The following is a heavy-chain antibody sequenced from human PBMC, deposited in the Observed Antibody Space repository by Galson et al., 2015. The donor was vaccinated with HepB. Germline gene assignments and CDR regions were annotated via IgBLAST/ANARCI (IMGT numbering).Heavy chain of an antibody. CDR2: ISDDGSNK. Sequence: SLRLSCAASEFTFSSYGMHWVRQAPGKGLEWVAVISDDGSNKYYADSVRGRFTISRDYYKNTLYLQVNSLRGEDTAVYYWAKQHTSSWVYHSGMDVWGRGTTVTISS. V-gene: IGHV3-30*18. D-gene: IGHD6-13*01. CDR3: AKQHTSSWVYHSGMDV. J-gene: IGHJ6*02. CDR1: EFTFSSYG.